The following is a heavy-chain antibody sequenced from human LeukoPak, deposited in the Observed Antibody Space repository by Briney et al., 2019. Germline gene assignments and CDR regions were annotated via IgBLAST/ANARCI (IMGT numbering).Heavy chain of an antibody. D-gene: IGHD3-10*01. V-gene: IGHV3-48*01. Sequence: GGSLRLSCAASGFTFSSYSMNWVRQAPGKGLEWVSYISSSSSTIYYADSVKGRFTISRDNAKNSLYLQMNSLRAEDTAVYYCAREGLLVRGVPYDYWGQGTLVTVSS. J-gene: IGHJ4*02. CDR3: AREGLLVRGVPYDY. CDR1: GFTFSSYS. CDR2: ISSSSSTI.